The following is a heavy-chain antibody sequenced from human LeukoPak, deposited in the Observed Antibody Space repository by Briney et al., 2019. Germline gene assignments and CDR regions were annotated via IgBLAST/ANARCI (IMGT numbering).Heavy chain of an antibody. CDR3: VKHSGHSYLYYKMEV. D-gene: IGHD1-26*01. CDR2: ISGSGDST. CDR1: GFTFSAYA. J-gene: IGHJ6*02. Sequence: PGGSLRLSCAASGFTFSAYAMTWVRQAPGKGLEWVSAISGSGDSTYYADSVKGRFTISRDNSMNTLYLQMSSLRAEDTAVIYCVKHSGHSYLYYKMEVWGQGTTVTVS. V-gene: IGHV3-23*01.